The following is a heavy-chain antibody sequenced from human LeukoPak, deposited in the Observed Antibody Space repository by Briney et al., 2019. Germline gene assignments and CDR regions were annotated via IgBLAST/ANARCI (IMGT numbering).Heavy chain of an antibody. Sequence: GASVTVSCKASGYTFTSYDINWVRQATGQGLEWMGWMNPNSGNTGYAQKFQGRVTMTRNTSISTAYMELSSLRSEDTAVYYCARALRLPYYYYGMDVWGQGTTVTVSS. CDR3: ARALRLPYYYYGMDV. D-gene: IGHD5-12*01. J-gene: IGHJ6*02. V-gene: IGHV1-8*01. CDR1: GYTFTSYD. CDR2: MNPNSGNT.